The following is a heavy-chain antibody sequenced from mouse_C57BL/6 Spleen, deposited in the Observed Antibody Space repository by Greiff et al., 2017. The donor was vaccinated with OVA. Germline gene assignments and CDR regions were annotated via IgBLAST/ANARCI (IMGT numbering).Heavy chain of an antibody. V-gene: IGHV1-64*01. J-gene: IGHJ2*01. Sequence: QVQLQQPGAELVKPGASVKLSCKASGYTFTSYWMHWVKQRPGQGLEWIGMIPPNSGSTNYNEKFKSKATLTVDNSSSTAYMQLGGLTTENSAVYDCARREGYYFDYWGQGTTLTVSA. CDR1: GYTFTSYW. CDR2: IPPNSGST. CDR3: ARREGYYFDY.